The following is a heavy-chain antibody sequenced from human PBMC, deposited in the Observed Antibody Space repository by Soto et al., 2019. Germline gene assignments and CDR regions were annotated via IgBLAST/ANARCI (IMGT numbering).Heavy chain of an antibody. CDR2: TYYRSKWYN. D-gene: IGHD5-12*01. V-gene: IGHV6-1*01. J-gene: IGHJ6*03. CDR3: ARARDIVATITRPYYYYYYMDV. CDR1: GDSVSSNSAA. Sequence: QVPLQQSGPGLVKPSQTLSLTCAISGDSVSSNSAAWNWIRQSPSRGLEWLGRTYYRSKWYNDYAVSVKSRITINPDTSKNQFSLQLNSVTPEDTAVYYCARARDIVATITRPYYYYYYMDVWGKGTTVTVSS.